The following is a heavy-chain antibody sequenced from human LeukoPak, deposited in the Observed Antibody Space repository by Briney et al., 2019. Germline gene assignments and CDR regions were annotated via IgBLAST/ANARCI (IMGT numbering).Heavy chain of an antibody. J-gene: IGHJ4*02. V-gene: IGHV4-59*01. CDR2: IYNSGST. CDR1: GGSISSYY. Sequence: SETLSLTCTVSGGSISSYYLNWIRQPPGKGLEWIGYIYNSGSTNFNPSLKSRVTISVDTSKSQFSLKLSSVTAADTAVYYCAKGWGYFDYWGQGTLVTVSS. CDR3: AKGWGYFDY. D-gene: IGHD3-16*01.